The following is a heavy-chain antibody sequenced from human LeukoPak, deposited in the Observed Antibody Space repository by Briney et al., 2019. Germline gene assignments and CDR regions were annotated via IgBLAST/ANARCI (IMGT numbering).Heavy chain of an antibody. J-gene: IGHJ6*04. CDR2: ISSSCSTI. D-gene: IGHD3-10*02. CDR3: AEIGITMIGGV. Sequence: GGSLRLSCAASGFTFSSYEMNWLRQAPGKGLEGVSYISSSCSTIYYADSVKGRFTISRDNAKNSLYLQMNSLRAEETAVYYCAEIGITMIGGVWGKGTTVTISS. CDR1: GFTFSSYE. V-gene: IGHV3-48*03.